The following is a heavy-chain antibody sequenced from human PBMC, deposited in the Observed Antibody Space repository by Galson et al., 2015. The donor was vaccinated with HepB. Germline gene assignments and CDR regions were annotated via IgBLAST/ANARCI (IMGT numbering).Heavy chain of an antibody. V-gene: IGHV1-18*01. D-gene: IGHD2-2*01. CDR1: GYTFPSYG. J-gene: IGHJ4*02. Sequence: SVKVSCKASGYTFPSYGITWVRQAPGQGLEWMGWISANNGHTNYAQKFQGRVTMTTDTSTSTAYMELRSLRSDDTAVYYCARAQDIVVIPDFDYWGQGTLVTVSS. CDR3: ARAQDIVVIPDFDY. CDR2: ISANNGHT.